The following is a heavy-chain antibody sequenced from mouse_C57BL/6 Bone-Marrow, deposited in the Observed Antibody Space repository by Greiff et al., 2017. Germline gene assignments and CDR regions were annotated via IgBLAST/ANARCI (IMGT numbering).Heavy chain of an antibody. D-gene: IGHD3-2*01. CDR3: ARGDRRQHDYYAMGY. CDR1: GYTFTSYW. Sequence: QVQLQQPGAELVKPGASVKMSCKASGYTFTSYWITWVKQRPGQGLEWIGDIYPGSGSTNYNEKFKSKATLTVDTSSSTAYMQLSSLTSEDSAVYYCARGDRRQHDYYAMGYWGQGTSVTVSS. V-gene: IGHV1-55*01. CDR2: IYPGSGST. J-gene: IGHJ4*01.